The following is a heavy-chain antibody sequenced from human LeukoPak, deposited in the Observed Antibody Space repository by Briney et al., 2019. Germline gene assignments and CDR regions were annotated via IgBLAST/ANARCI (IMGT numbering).Heavy chain of an antibody. CDR2: IYYSGST. Sequence: TPSETLSLTCTVSGGSISSSSYYWGWIRQPPGKGLEWIGSIYYSGSTYYIPSLKSRVTISVDTSKNQFSLKLSSVTAADTAVYYCARRITMVRGVMWDTFDYWGQGTLVTVSS. CDR3: ARRITMVRGVMWDTFDY. J-gene: IGHJ4*02. V-gene: IGHV4-39*01. CDR1: GGSISSSSYY. D-gene: IGHD3-10*01.